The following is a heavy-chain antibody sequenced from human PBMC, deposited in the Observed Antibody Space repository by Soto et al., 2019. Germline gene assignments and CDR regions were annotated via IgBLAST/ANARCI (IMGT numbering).Heavy chain of an antibody. CDR2: ISYDGSNK. CDR3: AKGGVGSTSNAFDI. Sequence: QVQLVESGGGVVQPGRSLRLSCAASGFTFRSYGMHWVRQAPAKGLEWVAVISYDGSNKYYADSVKGRFTISRDNSKNTLYLQMNCLRAEDTAVYYCAKGGVGSTSNAFDIWGQGTMVTVSS. V-gene: IGHV3-30*18. J-gene: IGHJ3*02. CDR1: GFTFRSYG. D-gene: IGHD1-26*01.